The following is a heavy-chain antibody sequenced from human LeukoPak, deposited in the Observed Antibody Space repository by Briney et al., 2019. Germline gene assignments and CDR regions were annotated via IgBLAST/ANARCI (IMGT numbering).Heavy chain of an antibody. CDR2: ISYDGSNK. J-gene: IGHJ4*02. V-gene: IGHV3-30-3*01. D-gene: IGHD3-22*01. CDR1: GFTFSSYA. CDR3: ARGYDSSGYSILY. Sequence: GGSLRLSCAASGFTFSSYAMHWVRQAPGKGLEWVAVISYDGSNKYYADSVKGRFSISRDNSKNTLYLQVNSLRAEDTAVYDCARGYDSSGYSILYWGQGTLVTVSS.